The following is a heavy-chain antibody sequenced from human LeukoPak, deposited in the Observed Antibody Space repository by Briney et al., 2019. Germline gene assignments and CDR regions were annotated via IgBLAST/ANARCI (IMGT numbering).Heavy chain of an antibody. D-gene: IGHD3-16*02. V-gene: IGHV3-23*01. CDR2: IGSGGGDT. J-gene: IGHJ6*02. Sequence: PGGSLRLSCAASGFTFSNYPMSWVRQAPGKGLEWVSTIGSGGGDTYYLGSVKGRFTVSRDNSKITLYLQMNSLRAEDTAVYYCAKSRSSSSYYYGMDVWGQGATVTVSS. CDR1: GFTFSNYP. CDR3: AKSRSSSSYYYGMDV.